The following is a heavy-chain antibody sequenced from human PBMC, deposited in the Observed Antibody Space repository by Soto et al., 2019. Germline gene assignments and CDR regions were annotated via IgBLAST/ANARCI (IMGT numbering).Heavy chain of an antibody. CDR3: ARDLCPLGSGSPCPIYGMDL. J-gene: IGHJ6*02. Sequence: QVQLVQSGAEVKPPGASVKVSCKASGYTFTGHYMHWVRQVSGKRLEFLGWLKTDNGGTYYAPKFMGRVTFTRDTSTSTAYLELSGLHSDAAAVYFCARDLCPLGSGSPCPIYGMDLWGQGTTVAVSS. CDR2: LKTDNGGT. D-gene: IGHD3-10*01. V-gene: IGHV1-2*02. CDR1: GYTFTGHY.